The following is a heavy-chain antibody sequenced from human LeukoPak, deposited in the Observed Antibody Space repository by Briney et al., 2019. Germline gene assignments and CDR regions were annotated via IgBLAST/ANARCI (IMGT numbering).Heavy chain of an antibody. CDR3: AKTSLSGWYVPGAFDI. CDR2: ISGSGGST. Sequence: GGSLRLSCAASGFTFSSYAMSWVRQAPGKGLEWVSAISGSGGSTYYADFVKGRFTISRDNSKNTLYLQMNSLRAEDTAVYYCAKTSLSGWYVPGAFDIWGQGTMVTVSS. V-gene: IGHV3-23*01. CDR1: GFTFSSYA. D-gene: IGHD6-19*01. J-gene: IGHJ3*02.